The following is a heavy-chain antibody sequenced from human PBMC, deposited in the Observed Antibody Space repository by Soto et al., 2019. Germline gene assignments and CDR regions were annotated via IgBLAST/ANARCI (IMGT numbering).Heavy chain of an antibody. J-gene: IGHJ5*02. CDR1: GYSFTSYW. D-gene: IGHD3-10*01. CDR3: VRDRYSSSGWFDP. CDR2: IYPGDSYT. Sequence: ESLKISCQGSGYSFTSYWIGWVRQMPGKGLEWMGIIYPGDSYTRYSPSFQGQVTISADKSISTAYLQLRSVTPEDTAVYYCVRDRYSSSGWFDPWGQGTPVTVSS. V-gene: IGHV5-51*01.